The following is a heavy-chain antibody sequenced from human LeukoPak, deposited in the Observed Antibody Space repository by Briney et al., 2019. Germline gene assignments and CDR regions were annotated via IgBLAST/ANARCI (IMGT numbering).Heavy chain of an antibody. CDR3: AREILPPSAKGMDV. J-gene: IGHJ6*02. CDR1: GGTFSSYA. CDR2: IIPIFGTA. D-gene: IGHD6-25*01. Sequence: ASGKVSCKASGGTFSSYAISWVRQAPGQGLEWMEGIIPIFGTAKYAQKCQGRVTITANKSTSTAYMKMSSLRSEDTAVYYCAREILPPSAKGMDVWGQGTTVTVSS. V-gene: IGHV1-69*06.